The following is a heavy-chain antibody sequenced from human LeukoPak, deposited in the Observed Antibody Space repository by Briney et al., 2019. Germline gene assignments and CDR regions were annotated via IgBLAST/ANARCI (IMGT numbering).Heavy chain of an antibody. CDR2: ISGSGNST. J-gene: IGHJ4*02. D-gene: IGHD5/OR15-5a*01. V-gene: IGHV3-23*01. CDR1: GFTFSDYA. Sequence: GGSLRLSCAASGFTFSDYAMNWVRQAPGKGLYWVSTISGSGNSTYYADSVKGRFTISRDNSKNTLYLQMNSLRAENTAVYYCAKDLRPDGVYDFDYWGQGTLVTVSS. CDR3: AKDLRPDGVYDFDY.